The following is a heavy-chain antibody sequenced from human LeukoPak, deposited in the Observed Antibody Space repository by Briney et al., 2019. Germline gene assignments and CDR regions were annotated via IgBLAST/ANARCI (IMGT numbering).Heavy chain of an antibody. Sequence: TGGSLRLSCAASGFTFSGHYMQWVRQAPGKGLEWVSYISSSSSTIYYADSVKGRFTISRDNAKNSLYLQMNSLRAEDTAVYYCARDRKGIAAAGTGEYFDYWGQGTLVTVSS. D-gene: IGHD6-13*01. J-gene: IGHJ4*02. V-gene: IGHV3-48*04. CDR2: ISSSSSTI. CDR1: GFTFSGHY. CDR3: ARDRKGIAAAGTGEYFDY.